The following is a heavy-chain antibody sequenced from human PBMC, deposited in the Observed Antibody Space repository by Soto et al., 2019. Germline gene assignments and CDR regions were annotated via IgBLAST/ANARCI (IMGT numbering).Heavy chain of an antibody. CDR1: GFTFSSYA. Sequence: GGSLRLSCAASGFTFSSYAMSWVRQAPGKGLEWVSAISGSGGSTYYADSVKGRFTISRDNSKNTLYLQMNSLRAEDTAVYYCAKDPNYCDILTGLNNWFDPWGQGTLVTVSS. V-gene: IGHV3-23*01. D-gene: IGHD3-9*01. CDR3: AKDPNYCDILTGLNNWFDP. J-gene: IGHJ5*02. CDR2: ISGSGGST.